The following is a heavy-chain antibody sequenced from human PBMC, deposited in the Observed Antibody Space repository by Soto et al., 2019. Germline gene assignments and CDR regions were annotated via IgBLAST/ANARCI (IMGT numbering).Heavy chain of an antibody. Sequence: AQVLESGGGLVQPGGSLRLSCAATGFTFSDFAMSWVRQAPGKGLEWVSRIYGGGNGPHYADSVKGRVTISRDNSKNTLYLQMNSLRAEDTAVYYCAKMEGMDPWAYSFDYWGQGTLVTVSS. CDR1: GFTFSDFA. D-gene: IGHD2-2*03. V-gene: IGHV3-23*01. CDR2: IYGGGNGP. J-gene: IGHJ4*02. CDR3: AKMEGMDPWAYSFDY.